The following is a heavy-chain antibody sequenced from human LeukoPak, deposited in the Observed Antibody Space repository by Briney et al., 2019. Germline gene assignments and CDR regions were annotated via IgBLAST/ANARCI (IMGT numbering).Heavy chain of an antibody. V-gene: IGHV1-3*01. J-gene: IGHJ5*02. D-gene: IGHD3-22*01. CDR2: INAGNGNT. CDR1: GYTFTSYA. CDR3: ARDLFPTRNYYDLFDP. Sequence: ASVKVSCKASGYTFTSYAMHWVSQAPGQRLEWMGWINAGNGNTKYSQKFQGRVTITRDTSASTAYMELSSLRSEDTAVYYCARDLFPTRNYYDLFDPWGQGTLVTVSS.